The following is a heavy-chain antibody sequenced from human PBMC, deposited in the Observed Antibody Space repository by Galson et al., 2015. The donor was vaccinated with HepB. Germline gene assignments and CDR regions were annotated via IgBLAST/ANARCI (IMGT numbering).Heavy chain of an antibody. CDR2: INPSGGST. D-gene: IGHD3-22*01. V-gene: IGHV1-46*03. CDR1: GYTFTSYY. J-gene: IGHJ5*02. CDR3: AREWSTMIMGPPGANWFDP. Sequence: SVKVSCKASGYTFTSYYMHWVRQAPGQGLEWMGIINPSGGSTSYAQKFQGRVTMTRDTSTSTVYMELSSLRSEDTAVYYCAREWSTMIMGPPGANWFDPWGQGTLVTVSS.